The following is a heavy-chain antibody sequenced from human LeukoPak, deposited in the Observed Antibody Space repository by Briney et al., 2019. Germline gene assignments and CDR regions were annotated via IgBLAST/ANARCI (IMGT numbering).Heavy chain of an antibody. CDR1: GGSISSGSYY. D-gene: IGHD2-2*01. CDR3: ARVRGCSSTSCPRYYYYYMDV. V-gene: IGHV4-61*02. J-gene: IGHJ6*03. Sequence: SQTLSLTCTVSGGSISSGSYYWSWIRQPAGKGLEWIGRIYTSGSTNYNPSLKSRVTISVDTSKNQFSLKLSSVTAADTAVYYCARVRGCSSTSCPRYYYYYMDVWGEGTTVTVSS. CDR2: IYTSGST.